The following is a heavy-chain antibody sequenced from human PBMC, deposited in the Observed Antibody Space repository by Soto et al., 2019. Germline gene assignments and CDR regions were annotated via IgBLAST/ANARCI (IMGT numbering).Heavy chain of an antibody. Sequence: PGGSLRLSCAASGFTFSSYGMHWVRQAPGKGLEWVAVIWYDGSNKYYADSVKGRFTISGDNSKNTLYLQMNSLRAEDTAVYYCARDLAEGAAWGHWGQGTLVTVSS. V-gene: IGHV3-33*01. D-gene: IGHD1-26*01. J-gene: IGHJ4*02. CDR2: IWYDGSNK. CDR3: ARDLAEGAAWGH. CDR1: GFTFSSYG.